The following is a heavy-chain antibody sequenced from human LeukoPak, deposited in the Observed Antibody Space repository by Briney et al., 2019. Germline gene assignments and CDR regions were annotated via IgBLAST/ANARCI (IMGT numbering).Heavy chain of an antibody. J-gene: IGHJ4*02. CDR3: ARGAGYNYPYYFDY. CDR1: GNYW. V-gene: IGHV3-74*01. CDR2: INSDGSWT. D-gene: IGHD5-24*01. Sequence: GGSLRLSCAASGNYWMHWVRQAPGKGLVWVSHINSDGSWTSYADSVKGRFTISKDNAKNTVYLQMNNLRAEDTAVYYCARGAGYNYPYYFDYWGQGTLVTVSS.